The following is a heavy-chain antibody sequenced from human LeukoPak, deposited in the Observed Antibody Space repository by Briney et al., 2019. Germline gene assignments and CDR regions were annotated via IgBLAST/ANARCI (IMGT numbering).Heavy chain of an antibody. J-gene: IGHJ6*03. CDR1: GFSFSDHY. CDR3: AREGDTVTYNDYYYYYMDV. V-gene: IGHV3-11*04. CDR2: MSSSGSTI. Sequence: PGGSLRLSCAASGFSFSDHYMSWIRQAPGKGLEWVSYMSSSGSTIYYADSVKGRFTISRDNAKNSLYLQMNSLRAEDTAVYYCAREGDTVTYNDYYYYYMDVWGKGTTVTVSS. D-gene: IGHD4-11*01.